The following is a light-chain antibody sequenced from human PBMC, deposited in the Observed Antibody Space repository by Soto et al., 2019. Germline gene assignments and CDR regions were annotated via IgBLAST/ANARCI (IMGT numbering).Light chain of an antibody. CDR1: QTISSW. CDR2: HAS. Sequence: IQVTQSASTLSASVGDRVTITCRASQTISSWLAWYQQKPGKAPKLLIYHASTLESGVPSRFSGSGSGTEFTLTISRLQPDDFATYYCPQDNSYWFGQGTKV. V-gene: IGKV1-5*01. J-gene: IGKJ1*01. CDR3: PQDNSYW.